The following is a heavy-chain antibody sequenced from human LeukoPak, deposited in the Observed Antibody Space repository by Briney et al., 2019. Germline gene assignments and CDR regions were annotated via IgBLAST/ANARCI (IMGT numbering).Heavy chain of an antibody. CDR2: ISSTSLYI. J-gene: IGHJ5*02. D-gene: IGHD1-1*01. CDR1: GFTFSRFS. Sequence: PGGSLRLSCVASGFTFSRFSMNWVRQAPGGGLEWISSISSTSLYIYYAQSLKGRFTVSRDNAKNTLYLQMNSLGAEDTAVYYCARDAGGRTQREGWFDPWGQGTLVTVSS. V-gene: IGHV3-21*06. CDR3: ARDAGGRTQREGWFDP.